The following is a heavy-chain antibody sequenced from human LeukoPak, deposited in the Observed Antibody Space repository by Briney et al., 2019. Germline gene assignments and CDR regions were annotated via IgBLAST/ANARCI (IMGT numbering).Heavy chain of an antibody. CDR2: IKQDGSEK. CDR1: RFTFSSYW. Sequence: PGGSLRLSCAASRFTFSSYWMTWVRQAPGKGLEWVVNIKQDGSEKYYVGSVKGRFTISRDNTKNSLYLQMNSLRAEDTAVYYCAREGGYGGVFDYWGQGTLVTVSS. J-gene: IGHJ4*02. V-gene: IGHV3-7*05. D-gene: IGHD5-12*01. CDR3: AREGGYGGVFDY.